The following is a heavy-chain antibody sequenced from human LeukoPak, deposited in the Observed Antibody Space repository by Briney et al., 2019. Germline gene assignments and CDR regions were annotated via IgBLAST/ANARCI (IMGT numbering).Heavy chain of an antibody. Sequence: GGSLRLFCAASGFNFNSYWMSWVRQAPGKGLECVANIKQDGSDIYFVDSVKGRFTISRDNAKNSLYLQMNSLRGEDTAVYYCARARYGSGGYFFDFWGQGTLVTVSS. D-gene: IGHD3-10*01. CDR1: GFNFNSYW. V-gene: IGHV3-7*04. CDR2: IKQDGSDI. CDR3: ARARYGSGGYFFDF. J-gene: IGHJ4*02.